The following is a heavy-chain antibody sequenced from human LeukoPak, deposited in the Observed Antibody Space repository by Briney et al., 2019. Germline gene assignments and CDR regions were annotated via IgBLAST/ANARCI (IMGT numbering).Heavy chain of an antibody. J-gene: IGHJ4*02. CDR3: ARDHVDYYGSGSPSDYFDY. V-gene: IGHV4-61*10. D-gene: IGHD3-10*01. CDR2: IYSSGST. CDR1: GGSISSGSYY. Sequence: PSETLSLTCTVSGGSISSGSYYWSWIRQPAGKGLEWIGRIYSSGSTNYNPSLKSRVTISVDTSKNQFSLKLSSVTAADTAVYYCARDHVDYYGSGSPSDYFDYWGQGTLVTVSS.